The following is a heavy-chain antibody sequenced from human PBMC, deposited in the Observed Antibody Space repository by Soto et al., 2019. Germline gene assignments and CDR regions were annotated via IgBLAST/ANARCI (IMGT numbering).Heavy chain of an antibody. CDR3: ATLPPCIVVVTTEMPT. CDR2: IDPSDSYT. V-gene: IGHV5-10-1*01. Sequence: GESLKISCKGSGYSFTSYWISWVRHMPGKGLEWMGRIDPSDSYTNYSPSFQGHVTISVDKSNNQFSLDLRSVTGADTAVYYCATLPPCIVVVTTEMPTWGQGTPVPVSS. J-gene: IGHJ1*01. D-gene: IGHD2-21*02. CDR1: GYSFTSYW.